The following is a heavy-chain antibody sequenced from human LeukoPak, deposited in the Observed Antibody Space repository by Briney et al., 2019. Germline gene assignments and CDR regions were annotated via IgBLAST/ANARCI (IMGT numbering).Heavy chain of an antibody. V-gene: IGHV4-39*01. D-gene: IGHD3-22*01. CDR2: IYYSGST. CDR3: ARQVLMIVAGEYYFDY. CDR1: GGSIGSSSYY. Sequence: SETLSLTCTVSGGSIGSSSYYWGWIRQPPGKGLEWIGSIYYSGSTYYNPSLKSRVTISVDTSKNQFSLKLSSVTAADTAVYYCARQVLMIVAGEYYFDYWGQGTLVTVSS. J-gene: IGHJ4*02.